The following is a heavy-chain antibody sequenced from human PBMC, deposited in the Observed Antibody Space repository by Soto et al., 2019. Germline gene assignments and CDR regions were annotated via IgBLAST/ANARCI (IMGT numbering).Heavy chain of an antibody. CDR2: IFYSGGT. J-gene: IGHJ4*02. V-gene: IGHV4-59*12. CDR1: GGSINSYY. Sequence: PSETLSLTCTVSGGSINSYYWSWVRQSPGKGLEWIGYIFYSGGTSYKSSLKSRVTISVDTSKNQFSLKLTSVTAADTAVYWCTTDELVLAAPGDYWGQGTLVTVSS. D-gene: IGHD1-7*01. CDR3: TTDELVLAAPGDY.